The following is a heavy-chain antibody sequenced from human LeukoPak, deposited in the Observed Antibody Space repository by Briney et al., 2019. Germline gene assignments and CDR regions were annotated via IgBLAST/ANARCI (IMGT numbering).Heavy chain of an antibody. CDR2: INSDESST. V-gene: IGHV3-74*01. J-gene: IGHJ6*03. CDR3: AKDFGSYGSGSYYNFIYYYYMDV. D-gene: IGHD3-10*01. CDR1: GFTFNNYW. Sequence: PGGSLRLSCAASGFTFNNYWMHWVRQAPGKGLVWVSRINSDESSTSYADSVKGRFTISRDNAKNTLYLQMNSLRAEDTAVYYCAKDFGSYGSGSYYNFIYYYYMDVWGKGTTVTVSS.